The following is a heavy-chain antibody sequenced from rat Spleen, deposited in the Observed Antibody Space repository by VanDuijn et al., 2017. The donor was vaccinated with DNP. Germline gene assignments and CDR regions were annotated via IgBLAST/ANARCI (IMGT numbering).Heavy chain of an antibody. Sequence: EVQLQESGPGLVKPSQSLSLTCSVTGYSITGNYWGWIRKFPGNRMEWIGHISNSGSTSYNPSLTSRISIGRDTSKSQFFLHLNSVTTEDTATYFCVRGTAGLTWFAYWGQGTLVTVSS. V-gene: IGHV3-1*01. D-gene: IGHD1-4*01. CDR2: ISNSGST. CDR1: GYSITGNY. J-gene: IGHJ3*01. CDR3: VRGTAGLTWFAY.